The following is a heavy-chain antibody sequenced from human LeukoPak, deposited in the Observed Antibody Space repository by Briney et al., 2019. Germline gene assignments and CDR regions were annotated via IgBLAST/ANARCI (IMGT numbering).Heavy chain of an antibody. CDR1: GFIFSNYG. D-gene: IGHD2-21*02. CDR3: AREVSSAGVVTAWD. CDR2: ISSDGNEY. V-gene: IGHV3-30*03. Sequence: GGSLRLSCVASGFIFSNYGMQWVRQAPGKGLEWVAVISSDGNEYYYADAVKGRFTISRDNSKNTLYLQMNSLRTEDTAVYYCAREVSSAGVVTAWDWGQGSLVTVSS. J-gene: IGHJ1*01.